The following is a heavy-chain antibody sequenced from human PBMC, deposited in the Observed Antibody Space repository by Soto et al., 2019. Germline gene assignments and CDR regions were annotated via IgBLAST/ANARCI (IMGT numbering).Heavy chain of an antibody. Sequence: ASVKVSCKTSGYSFTSYGINWVRQAPGHGLEWMGWISGYNGNTNYAQNLQGRVTMTADTSTSTAYLELRSLRSDDTAVYYCAGGSGYYSYGFDIWGQGTMVTLSS. V-gene: IGHV1-18*01. D-gene: IGHD3-10*01. J-gene: IGHJ3*02. CDR2: ISGYNGNT. CDR1: GYSFTSYG. CDR3: AGGSGYYSYGFDI.